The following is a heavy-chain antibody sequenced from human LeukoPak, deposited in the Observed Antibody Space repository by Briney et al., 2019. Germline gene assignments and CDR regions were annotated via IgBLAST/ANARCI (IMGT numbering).Heavy chain of an antibody. CDR3: AREGSSNAFDI. J-gene: IGHJ3*02. CDR2: ISYDGSNK. V-gene: IGHV3-30-3*01. CDR1: GFTFSSYA. Sequence: GGTLSLSCAASGFTFSSYAKHWVRQAPGKGLEWVAVISYDGSNKYYADSVKGRFTISRDNSKNTLYLQMNSLRAEDMAVYYCAREGSSNAFDIWGQGTMVTVSS.